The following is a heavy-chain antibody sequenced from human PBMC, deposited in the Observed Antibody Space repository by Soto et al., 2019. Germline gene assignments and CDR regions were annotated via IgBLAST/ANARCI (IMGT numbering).Heavy chain of an antibody. CDR1: GYTFTGYY. CDR2: INPNSGGT. D-gene: IGHD3-22*01. CDR3: ARAPPPYYDSSGYPFDY. V-gene: IGHV1-2*02. Sequence: QVQLVQSGAEVKKPGASVKVSCKASGYTFTGYYMHWVRQAPGQGLEWMGWINPNSGGTNYAQKFQGRVTMTRGTSISTAYMELSRLRSDDTAVYYCARAPPPYYDSSGYPFDYWGQGTLVTVSS. J-gene: IGHJ4*02.